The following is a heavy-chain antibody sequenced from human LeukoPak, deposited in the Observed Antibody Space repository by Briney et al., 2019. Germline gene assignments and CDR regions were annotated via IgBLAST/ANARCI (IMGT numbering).Heavy chain of an antibody. CDR2: INPNSGGT. Sequence: ASVKVSCKASGYSFTTYYIHWVRLAPGQGLEWMGWINPNSGGTNYPQKFQGRVTMTRDTSISTAYMELSRLGSDDTAVYYCARPNFYDTSGHFDFWGQGTQVTVSS. D-gene: IGHD3-22*01. V-gene: IGHV1-2*02. J-gene: IGHJ4*02. CDR3: ARPNFYDTSGHFDF. CDR1: GYSFTTYY.